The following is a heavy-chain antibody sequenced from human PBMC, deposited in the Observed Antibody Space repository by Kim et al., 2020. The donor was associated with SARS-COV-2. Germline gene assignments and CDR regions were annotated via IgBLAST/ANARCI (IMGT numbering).Heavy chain of an antibody. CDR2: IGTAGDP. CDR1: GFTFSSYD. V-gene: IGHV3-13*05. Sequence: GGSLRLSCAASGFTFSSYDMHWVRQATGKGLEWVSAIGTAGDPYYPGSVKGRFTISRENAKNSLYLQMNSLRAGDTAVYYCARGCGSGSYYPFCYWGQGTLVTVSS. D-gene: IGHD3-10*01. CDR3: ARGCGSGSYYPFCY. J-gene: IGHJ4*02.